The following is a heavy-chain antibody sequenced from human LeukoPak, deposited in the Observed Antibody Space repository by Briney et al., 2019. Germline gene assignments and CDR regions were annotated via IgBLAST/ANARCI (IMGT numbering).Heavy chain of an antibody. D-gene: IGHD1-26*01. CDR3: AREGGIVGAYYFDY. CDR2: ISSSSSYI. V-gene: IGHV3-21*01. J-gene: IGHJ4*02. CDR1: GFTFSDYY. Sequence: GGSLRLSYAASGFTFSDYYMNWVRQAPGKGLEWVSSISSSSSYIYYADSVKGRFTISRDNAKNSLYLQMNSLRAEDTAVYYCAREGGIVGAYYFDYWGQGTLVTVSS.